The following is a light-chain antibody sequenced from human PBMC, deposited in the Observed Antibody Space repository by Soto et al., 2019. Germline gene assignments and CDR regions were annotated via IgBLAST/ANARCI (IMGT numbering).Light chain of an antibody. V-gene: IGLV2-14*01. Sequence: QCVLTQPASVSGSPGQSITISCTGTTSDVGRYNYVSWYQQHPGKAPKLIIYDVSNRPSGVSNRFSGSKSGNTASLTISGLQAVDEADYYCNSYTSSSTYVFGTGTKLTVL. CDR3: NSYTSSSTYV. CDR2: DVS. J-gene: IGLJ1*01. CDR1: TSDVGRYNY.